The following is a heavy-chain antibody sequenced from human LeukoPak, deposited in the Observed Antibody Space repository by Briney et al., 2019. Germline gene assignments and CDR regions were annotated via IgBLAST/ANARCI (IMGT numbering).Heavy chain of an antibody. CDR3: ARTGSGSYYQQIYYYYYMAV. D-gene: IGHD3-10*01. J-gene: IGHJ6*03. Sequence: PSETLSLTCAVYGGSFSGYYWSWIRQPPGKGLEWIGEINHSGSTNYNPSLKSRVTISVDTSKNQFSLKLSSVTAADTAVYYCARTGSGSYYQQIYYYYYMAVWGKGTTVTNSS. V-gene: IGHV4-34*01. CDR2: INHSGST. CDR1: GGSFSGYY.